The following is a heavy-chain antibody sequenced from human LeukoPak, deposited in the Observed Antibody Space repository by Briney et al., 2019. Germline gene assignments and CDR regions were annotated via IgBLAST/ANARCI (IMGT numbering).Heavy chain of an antibody. Sequence: GGSLRLSCAASGFTFSSYSMNWVRQAPGKGLEWISYISSSSSTIYYADSVKGRFTISRDNAKNSLYLQMNSLRAEDTAVYYCARDIRDYGDYIMDYWGQGTLVTVSS. V-gene: IGHV3-48*01. CDR2: ISSSSSTI. CDR1: GFTFSSYS. CDR3: ARDIRDYGDYIMDY. J-gene: IGHJ4*02. D-gene: IGHD4-17*01.